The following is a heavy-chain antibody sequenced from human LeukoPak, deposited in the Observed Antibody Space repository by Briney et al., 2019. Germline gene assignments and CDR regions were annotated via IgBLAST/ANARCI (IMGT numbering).Heavy chain of an antibody. CDR3: AGLGIAAGFFYFDY. V-gene: IGHV1-2*02. Sequence: ASVKVSCKASGYTFTVYYMHWVRQAPGQGPEWMGWINPNSGGTNYAQKFQGRVTMTRDTSISTAYMELSRLRSDDTAVYYCAGLGIAAGFFYFDYWGQGTLVTVSS. CDR2: INPNSGGT. J-gene: IGHJ4*02. CDR1: GYTFTVYY. D-gene: IGHD6-13*01.